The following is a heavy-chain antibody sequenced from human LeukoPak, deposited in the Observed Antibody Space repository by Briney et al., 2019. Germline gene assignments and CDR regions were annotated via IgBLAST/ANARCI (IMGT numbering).Heavy chain of an antibody. V-gene: IGHV1-69*13. Sequence: SVKVSCKASGGTFSSYAISWVRQAPGQGLEWMGGIIPIFGTANYAQKFQGRVTITADESTSTAYMELSSLRSEDTAVYYCARDTMVRGVSSRGAFDYWGQGTLVTVSS. CDR1: GGTFSSYA. CDR2: IIPIFGTA. J-gene: IGHJ4*02. CDR3: ARDTMVRGVSSRGAFDY. D-gene: IGHD3-10*01.